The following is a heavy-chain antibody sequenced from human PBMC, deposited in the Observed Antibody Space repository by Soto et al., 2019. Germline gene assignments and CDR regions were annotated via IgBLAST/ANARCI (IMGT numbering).Heavy chain of an antibody. J-gene: IGHJ4*02. V-gene: IGHV4-34*01. CDR2: INHNTNT. D-gene: IGHD2-21*02. CDR3: ARQVVTASSPIYYFDY. CDR1: GGSFSDTY. Sequence: SSETLSLTCAVYGGSFSDTYWNWFRQPPGKGLEWIGEINHNTNTIYNPSLTSRVTISVDTSKNHFSLKLTSVTAADTAMYYCARQVVTASSPIYYFDYWGQGILVTVSS.